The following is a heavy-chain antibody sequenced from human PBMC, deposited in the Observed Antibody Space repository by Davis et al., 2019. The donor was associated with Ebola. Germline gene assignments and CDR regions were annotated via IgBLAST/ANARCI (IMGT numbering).Heavy chain of an antibody. CDR3: ATSTTVKGRVYYYYGMDV. J-gene: IGHJ6*02. Sequence: AASVKVSCKASGGTFSSYAISWVRQAPGQGLEWMGGIIPIFGTANYAQKFQGRVTITADKSTSTAYMELSSLRSEDTAVYYCATSTTVKGRVYYYYGMDVWGQGTTVTVSS. V-gene: IGHV1-69*06. CDR2: IIPIFGTA. CDR1: GGTFSSYA. D-gene: IGHD4-11*01.